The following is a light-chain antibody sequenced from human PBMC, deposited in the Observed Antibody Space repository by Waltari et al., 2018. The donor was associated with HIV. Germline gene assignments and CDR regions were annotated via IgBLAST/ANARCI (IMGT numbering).Light chain of an antibody. CDR1: SSHVGGYNS. V-gene: IGLV2-14*03. Sequence: QSALTQPASVSGSPGQSITISCTGTSSHVGGYNSVSWYQQHPGKAPKLMMYDVSNRPSGVSNRFSGSKSGNTAALTISGHQAEDEADYYCSSYTSSSTRVFGGGTKLTGL. CDR2: DVS. CDR3: SSYTSSSTRV. J-gene: IGLJ3*02.